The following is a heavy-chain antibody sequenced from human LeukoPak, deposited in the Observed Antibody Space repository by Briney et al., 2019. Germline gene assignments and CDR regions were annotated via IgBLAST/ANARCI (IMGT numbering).Heavy chain of an antibody. V-gene: IGHV4-38-2*02. CDR3: ARDTSSHYYGSGSYSGPFDAFDI. D-gene: IGHD3-10*01. CDR2: IYHSGST. J-gene: IGHJ3*02. Sequence: SETLSLTCTVSGYSISSGYYWGWIRQPPGKGLEWIGSIYHSGSTYYNPSLKSRVTISVDTSKNQISLKLSSVTAADTAVYYCARDTSSHYYGSGSYSGPFDAFDIWGQGTMVTVSS. CDR1: GYSISSGYY.